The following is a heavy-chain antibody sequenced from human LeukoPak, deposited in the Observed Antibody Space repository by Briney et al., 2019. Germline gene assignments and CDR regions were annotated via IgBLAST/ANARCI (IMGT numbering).Heavy chain of an antibody. CDR3: ARIAVAGIWYYYYMDV. V-gene: IGHV4-61*02. Sequence: SETLSLTCTVSGDSISSGDYYWSWIRQPAGKGLEWIGRISSSGSTNYNPSLKSRVTISVDTSKNQFSLKLSSVTAADTAVYYCARIAVAGIWYYYYMDVWGKGTTVTVSS. CDR1: GDSISSGDYY. J-gene: IGHJ6*03. CDR2: ISSSGST. D-gene: IGHD6-19*01.